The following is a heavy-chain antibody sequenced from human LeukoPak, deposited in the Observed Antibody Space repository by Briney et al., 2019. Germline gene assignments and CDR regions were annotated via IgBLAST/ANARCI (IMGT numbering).Heavy chain of an antibody. CDR3: ARQHLSSIAAFDY. J-gene: IGHJ4*02. D-gene: IGHD6-6*01. CDR2: IYYSGST. CDR1: GGSISSYY. V-gene: IGHV4-59*12. Sequence: SETLSLTCTVSGGSISSYYWSWIRQPPGKGLEWIGYIYYSGSTNYNPSLKSRVTISVDTSKDQFSPKLSSVTAADTAVYYCARQHLSSIAAFDYWGQGTLVTVSS.